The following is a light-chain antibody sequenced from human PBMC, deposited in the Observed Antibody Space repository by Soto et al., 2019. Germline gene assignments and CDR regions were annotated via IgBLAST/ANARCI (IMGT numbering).Light chain of an antibody. Sequence: QSVLTQPPSVSAAPGQKVTISCSGSSSNIGKNYVSWYRQLPGTPPKLLIHENNKRPSGIPDRFSGSKSGTSATLGITGLQTGDEADYYCGTWDSSLGAVLFGGGTKLTVL. CDR1: SSNIGKNY. J-gene: IGLJ2*01. CDR3: GTWDSSLGAVL. CDR2: ENN. V-gene: IGLV1-51*02.